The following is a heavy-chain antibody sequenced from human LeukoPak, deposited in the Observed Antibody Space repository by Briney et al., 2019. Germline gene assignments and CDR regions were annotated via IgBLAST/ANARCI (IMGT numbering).Heavy chain of an antibody. CDR2: INHSGGT. CDR1: GGSPSGYS. CDR3: AREWGLDAFDI. Sequence: SETLSPACAVYGGSPSGYSWSWIRQPPGKGLEWIGEINHSGGTNYNPSLKSRVTISVDTSKNQFSLKLSSVTAADTAVYYCAREWGLDAFDIRGQGTMVTVSS. D-gene: IGHD1-26*01. V-gene: IGHV4-34*01. J-gene: IGHJ3*02.